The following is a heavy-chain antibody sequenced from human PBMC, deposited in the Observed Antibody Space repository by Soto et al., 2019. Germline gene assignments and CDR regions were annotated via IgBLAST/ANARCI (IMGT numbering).Heavy chain of an antibody. D-gene: IGHD2-8*01. CDR2: IYDSGST. V-gene: IGHV4-30-4*01. CDR3: ARDNGVGP. Sequence: QVQLQESGPGLVKPSQTLSLTCTVSGGSISSGDYYWSWIRQPPGKGLEWIGYIYDSGSTYYNSSLKSRVNITLDTSNNQFSLKLTSVTAADTAMYYCARDNGVGPWGQGTLVTVSS. CDR1: GGSISSGDYY. J-gene: IGHJ5*02.